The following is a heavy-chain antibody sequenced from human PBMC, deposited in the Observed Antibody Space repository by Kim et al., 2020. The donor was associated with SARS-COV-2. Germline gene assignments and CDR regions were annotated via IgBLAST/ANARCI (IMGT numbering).Heavy chain of an antibody. CDR1: GGSFNGYY. D-gene: IGHD6-19*01. J-gene: IGHJ1*01. CDR3: AISGGYRSYFQH. CDR2: INHSGST. Sequence: SETLSLTCAVYGGSFNGYYWSWIRQPPGKGLEWIGEINHSGSTNYNPSLKSRVTISVDTSKNQFSLKLSSVTAADTAVYYCAISGGYRSYFQHWGQGTLVTVSS. V-gene: IGHV4-34*01.